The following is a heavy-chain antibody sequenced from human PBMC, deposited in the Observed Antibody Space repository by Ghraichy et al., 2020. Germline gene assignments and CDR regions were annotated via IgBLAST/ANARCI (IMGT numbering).Heavy chain of an antibody. CDR3: ARGSKVVRFFYYDGMDV. CDR2: ITSSGRSI. Sequence: LNISCVGSGFTFSGYSMNWVRQSPGKGLEWVSYITSSGRSIFYADSVKGRFTISRDNAQSSLSLQMNGLRDEDTAVYYCARGSKVVRFFYYDGMDVWGQGTAVTVSS. V-gene: IGHV3-48*02. CDR1: GFTFSGYS. J-gene: IGHJ6*02. D-gene: IGHD4-23*01.